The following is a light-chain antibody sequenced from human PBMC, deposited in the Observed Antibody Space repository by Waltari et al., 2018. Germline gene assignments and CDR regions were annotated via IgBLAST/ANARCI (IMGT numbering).Light chain of an antibody. CDR3: QSYDSSLSGVL. V-gene: IGLV1-40*01. CDR1: NSNIGPRHD. J-gene: IGLJ3*02. Sequence: QSVLTQPPSVSGAPGQRVTISCTGSNSNIGPRHDLHWYQQVPGEAPRLLIYRDNNRPSGVPDRFSGSKSGTSASLAITGLQPEDEADYYCQSYDSSLSGVLFGGGTKLTVL. CDR2: RDN.